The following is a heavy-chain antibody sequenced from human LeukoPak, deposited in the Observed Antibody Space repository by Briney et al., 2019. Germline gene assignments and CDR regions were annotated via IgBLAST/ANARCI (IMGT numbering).Heavy chain of an antibody. Sequence: ASVKVSCKASGYIFTRYYLHWVRQAPGQGLEWMGIINPSGGSTSYVQKFQGRVPMTRDTSTSTVYMELSNLRSEDTAVYYCARAGLSKGGFDYWGQGTLVTISS. CDR1: GYIFTRYY. CDR2: INPSGGST. CDR3: ARAGLSKGGFDY. J-gene: IGHJ4*02. V-gene: IGHV1-46*03. D-gene: IGHD5/OR15-5a*01.